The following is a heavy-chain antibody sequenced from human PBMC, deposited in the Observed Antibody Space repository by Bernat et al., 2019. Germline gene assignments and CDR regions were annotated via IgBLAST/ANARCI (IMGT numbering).Heavy chain of an antibody. CDR3: AKDGGICSGGSCYA. D-gene: IGHD2-15*01. J-gene: IGHJ5*02. V-gene: IGHV3-23*01. CDR2: ISGSGGTT. CDR1: GFTFSIYA. Sequence: EVQLLESGGGLVQPGGSLRLSCAASGFTFSIYAMNWVRQAPGKGLEWVSTISGSGGTTYYADSVRGRFTISRDNSRNTLYLQMNSLRAEDTALYYCAKDGGICSGGSCYAWGQGTLV.